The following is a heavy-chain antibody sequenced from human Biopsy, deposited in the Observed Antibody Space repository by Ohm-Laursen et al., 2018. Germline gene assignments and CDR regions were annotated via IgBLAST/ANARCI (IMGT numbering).Heavy chain of an antibody. V-gene: IGHV4-39*01. J-gene: IGHJ5*02. CDR1: GGSISSSTTYY. Sequence: SQTLSLTCTVSGGSISSSTTYYWAWLRQPPGKGLEWIGSIYNTETTFYNPSLKSRVTISVNTSKIQFSLKVSSVTAADTALYFCARHPTGFWFDPWGHGTLVTVSS. CDR3: ARHPTGFWFDP. CDR2: IYNTETT.